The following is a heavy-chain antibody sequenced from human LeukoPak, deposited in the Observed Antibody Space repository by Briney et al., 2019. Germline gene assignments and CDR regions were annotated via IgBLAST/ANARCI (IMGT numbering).Heavy chain of an antibody. J-gene: IGHJ4*02. CDR2: IYYSGST. V-gene: IGHV4-59*01. D-gene: IGHD3-16*01. CDR3: ARVSGADYDGRGAFDY. CDR1: GGSISTYY. Sequence: SETLSLTCTVSGGSISTYYWSWIRQPLNKGLEWIAYIYYSGSTNYSPSLKSRVTMSVDTSKNEFSLKLSSVTAADTAVYYCARVSGADYDGRGAFDYWGQGTLVTVSS.